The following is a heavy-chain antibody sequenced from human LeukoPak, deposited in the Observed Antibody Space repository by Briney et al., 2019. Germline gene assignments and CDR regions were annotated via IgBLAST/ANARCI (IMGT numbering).Heavy chain of an antibody. CDR1: GGSFSGYY. CDR2: INHSGST. CDR3: ASTMSGYYKEYFDY. D-gene: IGHD3-3*01. J-gene: IGHJ4*02. Sequence: PSETLSLTCAVYGGSFSGYYWSWIRQPPGKGLEWIGEINHSGSTNYNPSLKSRVTISVDTSKNQFSLKLSSVTAADTAVYYCASTMSGYYKEYFDYWGQGTLVTVSS. V-gene: IGHV4-34*01.